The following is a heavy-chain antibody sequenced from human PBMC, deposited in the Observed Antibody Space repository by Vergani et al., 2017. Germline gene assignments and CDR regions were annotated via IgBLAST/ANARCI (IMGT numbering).Heavy chain of an antibody. CDR2: ISGSSSYV. CDR3: ARGLWDCTHIRCSPPSY. D-gene: IGHD2-8*01. J-gene: IGHJ4*02. CDR1: GFSLSSYS. Sequence: EVQLVESGGGLVKPGGSLRLSCAASGFSLSSYSMNWVRQAPGKGLEWVASISGSSSYVFYRDSVEGRFTITRDNAKKSVYLQMNSLRAEDTAMYFCARGLWDCTHIRCSPPSYWGQGTQVTVSS. V-gene: IGHV3-21*02.